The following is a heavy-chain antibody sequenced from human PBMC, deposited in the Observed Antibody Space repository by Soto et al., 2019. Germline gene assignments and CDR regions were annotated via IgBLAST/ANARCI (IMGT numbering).Heavy chain of an antibody. CDR2: INPNSGGT. Sequence: ASVKVSCKASGYTFTGYYMHWVRQAPGQGLEWMGWINPNSGGTNYAQKFQGWATMTRDTSISTAYMELSRLRSDDTAVYYCARERHYDFWSGYYYGMDVWGQGTTVTVSS. V-gene: IGHV1-2*04. CDR3: ARERHYDFWSGYYYGMDV. D-gene: IGHD3-3*01. J-gene: IGHJ6*02. CDR1: GYTFTGYY.